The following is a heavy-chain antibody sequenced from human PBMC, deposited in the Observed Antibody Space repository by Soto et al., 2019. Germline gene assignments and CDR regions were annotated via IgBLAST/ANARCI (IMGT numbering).Heavy chain of an antibody. J-gene: IGHJ4*02. D-gene: IGHD2-15*01. CDR3: ARGDGAVGAAIDI. Sequence: GGSLRLSCVVSGFTFSDHYMNWVRQAPGKGLQWVAYISSRSSEINYADPVKGRFTISRDDAKNSVFLHMTSLTAEDTGVYFCARGDGAVGAAIDIWGQGTLVTVSS. CDR1: GFTFSDHY. V-gene: IGHV3-11*06. CDR2: ISSRSSEI.